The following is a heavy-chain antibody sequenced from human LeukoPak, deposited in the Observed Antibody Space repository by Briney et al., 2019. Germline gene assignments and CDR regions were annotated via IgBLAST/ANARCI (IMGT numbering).Heavy chain of an antibody. CDR3: ARDADSSNEWGPFDS. J-gene: IGHJ5*01. V-gene: IGHV6-1*01. CDR2: TYYRSKWSS. CDR1: GDSVSVSAS. Sequence: SQTLSLTYAISGDSVSVSASWNWIRQSPSRGLEWLGRTYYRSKWSSEYATSVKSRITINADTSKNQFSLQLSSVIPEDTAVYYCARDADSSNEWGPFDSWGQGTLFTVSS. D-gene: IGHD1-1*01.